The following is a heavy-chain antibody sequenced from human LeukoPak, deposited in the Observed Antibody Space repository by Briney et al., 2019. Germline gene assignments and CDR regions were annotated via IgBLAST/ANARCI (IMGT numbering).Heavy chain of an antibody. CDR3: ARDRDGGYDSLYYHYYMDV. J-gene: IGHJ6*03. Sequence: PGGSLRLSCAASGFTLSNYWMSWVRQAPGRGLEWVANIKQDGSEKNYVDSVKGRFTISRDNAKNSLFLQMDGLTAEDTAVYYCARDRDGGYDSLYYHYYMDVWGKGTTVTVSS. CDR1: GFTLSNYW. V-gene: IGHV3-7*01. D-gene: IGHD5-12*01. CDR2: IKQDGSEK.